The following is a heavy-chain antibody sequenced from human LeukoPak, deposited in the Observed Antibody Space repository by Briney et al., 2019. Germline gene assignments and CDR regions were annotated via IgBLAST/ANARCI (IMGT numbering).Heavy chain of an antibody. D-gene: IGHD3-3*01. Sequence: ASVKVSCKVSGYTLTELSMHWVRQAPGKGLEWMGGFDPEDGETIYAQKFQGRVTITRNTSISTAYMELSSLRSEDTAVYYCARLVRPVYPLENYDFWSTLTNNWFDPWGQGTLVTVSS. CDR3: ARLVRPVYPLENYDFWSTLTNNWFDP. J-gene: IGHJ5*02. CDR1: GYTLTELS. V-gene: IGHV1-24*01. CDR2: FDPEDGET.